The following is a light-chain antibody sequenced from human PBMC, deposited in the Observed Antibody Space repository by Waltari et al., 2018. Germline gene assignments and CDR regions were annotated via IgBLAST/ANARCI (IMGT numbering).Light chain of an antibody. V-gene: IGLV3-19*01. Sequence: SSELTQDPAVSVALVQTVRITCQGDRLRTYYATRYQPKPGQAPTVVMYGRNKRPSGIPDRFSGSSSGNMASLTITGAQAEDEADYYCNCRDSSGDLHWVFGGGTKVTVL. J-gene: IGLJ3*02. CDR1: RLRTYY. CDR3: NCRDSSGDLHWV. CDR2: GRN.